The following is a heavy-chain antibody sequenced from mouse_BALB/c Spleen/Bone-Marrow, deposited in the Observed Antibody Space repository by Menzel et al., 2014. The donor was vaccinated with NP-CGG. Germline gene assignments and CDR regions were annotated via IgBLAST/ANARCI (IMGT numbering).Heavy chain of an antibody. D-gene: IGHD2-4*01. J-gene: IGHJ3*01. CDR2: INPYNDGS. V-gene: IGHV1-14*01. CDR1: GYTFTSYV. CDR3: ARRTDRVYEYAWFAC. Sequence: HLQQAAPELVKPGASVKMSCKASGYTFTSYVMHGAKQKPGQGVEWIGYINPYNDGSKYNEKFKGKATLASDKSSSTAYMELSSLTSEDSAVYYCARRTDRVYEYAWFACWGQGTLVTISA.